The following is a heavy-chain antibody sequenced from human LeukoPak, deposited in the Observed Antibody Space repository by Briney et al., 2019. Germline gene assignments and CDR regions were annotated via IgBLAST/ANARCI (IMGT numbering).Heavy chain of an antibody. V-gene: IGHV4-4*02. CDR1: GGSISSSNW. Sequence: SETLSLTCAVSGGSISSSNWWSWVRQPPGKGLEWIGEIYHSGSTNYNPSLKSRVTISVDKSKNQFSLKLSSVTAADTAVYYCARGETFDRYSSSWTTWGFYYGMDVWGQGTTVTVSS. D-gene: IGHD6-13*01. CDR2: IYHSGST. J-gene: IGHJ6*02. CDR3: ARGETFDRYSSSWTTWGFYYGMDV.